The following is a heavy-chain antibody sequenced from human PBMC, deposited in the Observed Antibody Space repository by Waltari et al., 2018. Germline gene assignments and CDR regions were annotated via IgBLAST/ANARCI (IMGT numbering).Heavy chain of an antibody. J-gene: IGHJ4*02. CDR2: SIPIFGTA. D-gene: IGHD6-13*01. CDR3: ARDRIAAAGTVDY. V-gene: IGHV1-69*14. Sequence: QVQLVQSGAEVKKPGSSVKVSCKASGGTFSSYAISWVRQAPGQGLEWMGGSIPIFGTANYAQKFQGRVTITADKSTSTAYMELSSLRSDDTAVYYCARDRIAAAGTVDYWGQGTLVTVSS. CDR1: GGTFSSYA.